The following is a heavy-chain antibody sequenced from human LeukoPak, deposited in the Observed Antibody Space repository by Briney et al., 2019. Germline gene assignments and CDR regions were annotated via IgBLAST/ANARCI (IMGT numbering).Heavy chain of an antibody. J-gene: IGHJ4*02. CDR1: GFTFSSDR. Sequence: GGSLRLSCVASGFTFSSDRMNWVRQAPGKGLEWVSTIYSGSDYIYYADSVKGRFTISRDNAKNPLYLQMNSLRAEDTAVYYCARDLPVSGAYHNFDCWGQGTLVTVSS. CDR2: IYSGSDYI. CDR3: ARDLPVSGAYHNFDC. D-gene: IGHD4/OR15-4a*01. V-gene: IGHV3-21*01.